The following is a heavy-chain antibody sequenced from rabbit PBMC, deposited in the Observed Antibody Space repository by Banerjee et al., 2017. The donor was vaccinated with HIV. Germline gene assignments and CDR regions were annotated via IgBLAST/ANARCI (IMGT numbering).Heavy chain of an antibody. V-gene: IGHV1S45*01. Sequence: QEHLEESGGDLVKPEGSLTLTCTASGFSFSSRYWIWWVRQAPGKGLEWIAYIATGSSGSTAYANGAKGRFTISKTSSTTVTLQMTSLTAADTATYFCARRCSDWGDDLWGQGTLVTVS. CDR3: ARRCSDWGDDL. D-gene: IGHD4-1*01. CDR2: IATGSSGST. CDR1: GFSFSSRYW. J-gene: IGHJ4*01.